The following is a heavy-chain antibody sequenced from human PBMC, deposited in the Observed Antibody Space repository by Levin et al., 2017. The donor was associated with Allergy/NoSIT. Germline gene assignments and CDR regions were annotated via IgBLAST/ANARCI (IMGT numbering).Heavy chain of an antibody. CDR1: GFTFSDYY. V-gene: IGHV3-11*05. Sequence: GGSLRLSCAASGFTFSDYYMSWIRQAPGKGLEWVSYISSSSSYTNYADSVKGRFTISRDNAKNSLYLQMNSLRAEDTAVYYCARVSSSSSWYGTSIDYWGQGTLVTVSS. J-gene: IGHJ4*02. CDR3: ARVSSSSSWYGTSIDY. CDR2: ISSSSSYT. D-gene: IGHD6-13*01.